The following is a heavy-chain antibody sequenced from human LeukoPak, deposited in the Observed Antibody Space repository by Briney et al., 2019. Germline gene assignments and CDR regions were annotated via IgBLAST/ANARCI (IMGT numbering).Heavy chain of an antibody. V-gene: IGHV3-74*01. CDR3: ARVGWLSPPFDY. CDR1: GFTFSSYW. CDR2: INSDGSST. Sequence: GGSLRLSCAASGFTFSSYWMHWVRQAPGKGLVWVSRINSDGSSTSYADSVKGRFTISRDNAKNMLYLQMNSLRAEDTAVYYCARVGWLSPPFDYWGQGTLVTVSS. D-gene: IGHD3-9*01. J-gene: IGHJ4*02.